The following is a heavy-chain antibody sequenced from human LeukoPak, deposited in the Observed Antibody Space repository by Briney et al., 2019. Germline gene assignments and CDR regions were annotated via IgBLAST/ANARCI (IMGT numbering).Heavy chain of an antibody. CDR3: ARDLKRCCSGGSCSDFDY. CDR2: IKQDGSEK. J-gene: IGHJ4*02. V-gene: IGHV3-7*01. CDR1: GFTFSSYW. D-gene: IGHD2-15*01. Sequence: GGSLRLSCAASGFTFSSYWMSWVRQAPGKRLEWVANIKQDGSEKYYVDSVKGRFTISRDNAKNSLYLQMNSLRAEDTAVYYCARDLKRCCSGGSCSDFDYWGQGTLVTVSS.